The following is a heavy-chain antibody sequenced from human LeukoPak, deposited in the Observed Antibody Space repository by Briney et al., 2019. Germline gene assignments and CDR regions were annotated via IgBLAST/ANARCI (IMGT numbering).Heavy chain of an antibody. J-gene: IGHJ5*02. Sequence: PSETLSLTCTVSGGSISSGGYYWSWIRQHPGKGLEWIGYIYYSGSTYYNPSLKSRVTISVDTSKNQFFLKLSSVTAADTAVYYCARAPKRITIFGVAWGNWFDPWGQGTLVTVSS. CDR2: IYYSGST. CDR3: ARAPKRITIFGVAWGNWFDP. V-gene: IGHV4-31*03. D-gene: IGHD3-3*01. CDR1: GGSISSGGYY.